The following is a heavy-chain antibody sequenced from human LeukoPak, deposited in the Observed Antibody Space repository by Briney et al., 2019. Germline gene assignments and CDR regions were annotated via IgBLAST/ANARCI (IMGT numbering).Heavy chain of an antibody. J-gene: IGHJ4*02. D-gene: IGHD3-10*01. CDR2: INPSGGST. V-gene: IGHV1-46*01. CDR3: ARAGGSGSLAY. Sequence: ASVKVTCKSSGYTFTSYYMYWVRQAPGQGLEWMGIINPSGGSTSYAQKFQGRVTMTRDTSTSTVYMELSSLRSEDTAVYYCARAGGSGSLAYWGQGTLVTVSS. CDR1: GYTFTSYY.